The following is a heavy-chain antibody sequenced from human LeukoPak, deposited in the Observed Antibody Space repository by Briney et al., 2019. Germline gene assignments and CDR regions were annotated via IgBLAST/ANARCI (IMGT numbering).Heavy chain of an antibody. CDR3: ARESVISYDSSGYSYYYGMDV. CDR1: GYTFLNYA. CDR2: INPNSGGT. Sequence: ASVNVSCKPSGYTFLNYAIHWLHPAPGQRLKWMGWINPNSGGTNYAQKFQGWVTMTRDTSISTAYMELSRLRSDDTAVYYCARESVISYDSSGYSYYYGMDVWGQGTTVTVSS. V-gene: IGHV1-2*04. D-gene: IGHD3-22*01. J-gene: IGHJ6*02.